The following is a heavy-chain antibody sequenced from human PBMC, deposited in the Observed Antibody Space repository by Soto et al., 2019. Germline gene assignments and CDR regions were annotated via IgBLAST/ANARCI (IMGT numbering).Heavy chain of an antibody. V-gene: IGHV4-34*01. Sequence: QVQLQQWGAGLLKPSETLSLTCAVYGGSFSGYYWSWIRQPPGKGLEWIGEINHSGSTNYNPSLKSRVTISVDTSKNQFSLKLSSVTAADTAVYYCARSDSSGYYWVYWGQGTLVTVSS. CDR2: INHSGST. CDR1: GGSFSGYY. D-gene: IGHD3-22*01. CDR3: ARSDSSGYYWVY. J-gene: IGHJ4*02.